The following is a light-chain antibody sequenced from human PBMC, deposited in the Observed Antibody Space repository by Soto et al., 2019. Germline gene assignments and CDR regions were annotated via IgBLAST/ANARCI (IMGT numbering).Light chain of an antibody. CDR3: QQYHIYSGT. J-gene: IGKJ1*01. CDR1: QSVSSSY. Sequence: EIVLTQSPGTLSLSPGERATLSCRASQSVSSSYLAWYQQKPGQAPRLLIYGASSRATGIPDRFSGSGSGTDFTLTISRLEPDDFATYYCQQYHIYSGTFGQGTKVEIK. CDR2: GAS. V-gene: IGKV3-20*01.